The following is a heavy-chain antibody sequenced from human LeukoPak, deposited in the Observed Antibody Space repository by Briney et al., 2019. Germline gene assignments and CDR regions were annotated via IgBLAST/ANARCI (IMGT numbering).Heavy chain of an antibody. Sequence: GGSLRLSCAASGFTFSSYWMHWVRQAPGKGLVWVSCIKSDGSSTSYADSVKGRFTISRDNAKNTLYLQMNSLRAEDTAVYYCARVGMSGSYLYWGQGTLVTVSS. CDR3: ARVGMSGSYLY. CDR1: GFTFSSYW. J-gene: IGHJ4*02. D-gene: IGHD1-26*01. CDR2: IKSDGSST. V-gene: IGHV3-74*01.